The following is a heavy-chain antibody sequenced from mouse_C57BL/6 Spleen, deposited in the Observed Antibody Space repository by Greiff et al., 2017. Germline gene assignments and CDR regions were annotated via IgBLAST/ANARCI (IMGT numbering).Heavy chain of an antibody. CDR2: ISYDGSN. Sequence: EVQLQESGPGLVKPSQSLSLSCSVTGYSITSGYYWNWIRQFPGNKLEWMGYISYDGSNNYNTSLKNRISITRYTSKNQFFLKLNSVTTEDTATYCCARGDDYDGFAYWGQGTLVTVSA. J-gene: IGHJ3*01. D-gene: IGHD2-4*01. CDR3: ARGDDYDGFAY. CDR1: GYSITSGYY. V-gene: IGHV3-6*01.